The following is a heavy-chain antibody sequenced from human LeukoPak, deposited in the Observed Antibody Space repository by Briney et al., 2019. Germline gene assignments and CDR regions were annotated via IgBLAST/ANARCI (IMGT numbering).Heavy chain of an antibody. J-gene: IGHJ4*02. D-gene: IGHD3-22*01. CDR3: AKDVSFDYYDSSGYPSPYDY. CDR2: ISGSGGST. CDR1: GFTFSSYG. V-gene: IGHV3-23*01. Sequence: GGSLRLSCAASGFTFSSYGMSWVRQAPGKGLEWVSAISGSGGSTYYADSVKGRFTISRDNSKNTLYLQMNSLRAEDTAVYYCAKDVSFDYYDSSGYPSPYDYWGQGTLVTVSS.